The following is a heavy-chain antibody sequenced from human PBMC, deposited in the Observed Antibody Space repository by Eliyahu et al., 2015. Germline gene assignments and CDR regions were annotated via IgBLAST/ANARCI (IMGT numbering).Heavy chain of an antibody. J-gene: IGHJ4*02. CDR2: IYYXGST. CDR3: ARGRSRILFEVYYFDY. D-gene: IGHD2-15*01. V-gene: IGHV4-61*01. CDR1: GGSVSSGSYY. Sequence: QVQLQESGPGLVKPSETLSLTCTVSGGSVSSGSYYWSWIRQPPGKGLEWIGYIYYXGSTNYNPSLKSRVTISVDTSKNQFSLKLSSVTAADTAVYYCARGRSRILFEVYYFDYWGQGTLVTVSS.